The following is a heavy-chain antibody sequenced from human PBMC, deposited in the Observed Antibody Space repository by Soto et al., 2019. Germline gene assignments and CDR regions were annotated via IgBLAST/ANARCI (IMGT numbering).Heavy chain of an antibody. CDR1: GYSFTSQY. D-gene: IGHD3-16*01. V-gene: IGHV1-46*03. J-gene: IGHJ3*02. Sequence: QVQLVQSGAEVKKPGASVKISCEASGYSFTSQYVHWVRQAPGQGLEWMGIINPNGGSTTYAQKCRGRVTLHRGTPQGKVYLGLRSPRSGDPAGFYCAREQGAQPGGGGTEPLDIWGQGTMVTVAS. CDR3: AREQGAQPGGGGTEPLDI. CDR2: INPNGGST.